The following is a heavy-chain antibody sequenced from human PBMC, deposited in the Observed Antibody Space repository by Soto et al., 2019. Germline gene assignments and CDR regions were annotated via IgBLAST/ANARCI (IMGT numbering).Heavy chain of an antibody. D-gene: IGHD3-22*01. CDR3: ARVHHYYYDSSGYALHL. J-gene: IGHJ3*01. CDR1: GFTFGSYG. V-gene: IGHV3-33*01. Sequence: PGGSLGLSFAASGFTFGSYGMHWVGQAPGKGLEWVAVIWDDGGNKYYADSVKGGFTISRDNSKNTLYLQMNSLRPEDTAVYYCARVHHYYYDSSGYALHLWPQGTMVTV. CDR2: IWDDGGNK.